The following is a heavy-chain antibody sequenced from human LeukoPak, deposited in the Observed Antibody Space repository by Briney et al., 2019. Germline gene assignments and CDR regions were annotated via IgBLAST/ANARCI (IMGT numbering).Heavy chain of an antibody. CDR2: ISSSSSYI. D-gene: IGHD3-3*01. V-gene: IGHV3-21*01. Sequence: GGSLRLSCAASGFTFSSYSMNWVRQAPGKGLEWVSSISSSSSYIYYADSVKGRFTISRDNAKNSLYLQMNSLRAEDTAVYYCARLGGSLEWLSLYYFDYWGQGTLVTVSS. CDR3: ARLGGSLEWLSLYYFDY. CDR1: GFTFSSYS. J-gene: IGHJ4*02.